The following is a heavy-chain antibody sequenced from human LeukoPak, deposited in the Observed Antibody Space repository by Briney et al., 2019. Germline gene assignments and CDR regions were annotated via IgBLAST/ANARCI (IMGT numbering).Heavy chain of an antibody. CDR1: GGSISTYY. CDR3: ARHLERSGLTSSWYGRFDP. J-gene: IGHJ5*02. Sequence: PSETLSLTCTVSGGSISTYYWSWIRQPPGKGLEWIGYIHYTVSTNYNPSLKSRVTISVDSSRNQFSLKLNSVTAADTAVYYCARHLERSGLTSSWYGRFDPWGQGTLVTVSS. D-gene: IGHD6-13*01. V-gene: IGHV4-59*08. CDR2: IHYTVST.